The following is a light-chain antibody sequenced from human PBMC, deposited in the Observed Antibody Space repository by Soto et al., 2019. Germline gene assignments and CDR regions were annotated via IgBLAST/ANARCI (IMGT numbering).Light chain of an antibody. Sequence: EILMTQSPSTLPVSPRERATLSCRASQSVSSTVGWYQQKPGQAPRLVIYGASTRAAGIPARFSGSGSGTEFTLTISSLQSEDFAVYYCQQYKDWPTTFGQGTKV. J-gene: IGKJ1*01. CDR3: QQYKDWPTT. CDR2: GAS. V-gene: IGKV3-15*01. CDR1: QSVSST.